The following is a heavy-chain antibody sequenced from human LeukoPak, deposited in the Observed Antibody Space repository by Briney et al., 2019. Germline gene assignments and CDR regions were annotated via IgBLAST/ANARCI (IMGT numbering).Heavy chain of an antibody. CDR3: AKEGWDISDWYGKFDY. Sequence: GGSLRLSCAASGFTFSSSAMNWVCQAPGKGLEWVPAISGSGRRTYYADSVKGRFSISRDNSKNTLYLQMNSLRAEDTAVYYCAKEGWDISDWYGKFDYWGQGTLVTVSS. V-gene: IGHV3-23*01. D-gene: IGHD6-19*01. J-gene: IGHJ4*02. CDR1: GFTFSSSA. CDR2: ISGSGRRT.